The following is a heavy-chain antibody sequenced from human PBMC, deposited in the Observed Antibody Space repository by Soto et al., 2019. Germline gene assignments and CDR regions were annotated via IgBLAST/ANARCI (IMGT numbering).Heavy chain of an antibody. CDR1: GLTFSKFE. J-gene: IGHJ4*02. CDR3: VRVGIVARPY. V-gene: IGHV3-48*03. D-gene: IGHD2-21*01. CDR2: ISSDGATI. Sequence: LRLSCEVSGLTFSKFEMTWVRQAPGQGLEWVSSISSDGATIYYADSVKGRFTISRDNDKNLLYLQMNSLKGEDTATYYCVRVGIVARPYWGQGTPVTVSS.